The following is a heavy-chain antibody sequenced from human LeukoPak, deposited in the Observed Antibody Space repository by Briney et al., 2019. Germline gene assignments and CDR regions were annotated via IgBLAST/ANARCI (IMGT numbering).Heavy chain of an antibody. V-gene: IGHV3-53*01. J-gene: IGHJ4*02. CDR3: NTDAGYDSRWYNW. Sequence: GGSLRLSCAASGFTVSSNYMSWVRQAPGKGLEWVSVIYSGGSTYYADSVKGRFTISRDNSKNTLYLQMNSLRAEDTAVYYCNTDAGYDSRWYNWWGQGTLVTVSS. D-gene: IGHD1-20*01. CDR1: GFTVSSNY. CDR2: IYSGGST.